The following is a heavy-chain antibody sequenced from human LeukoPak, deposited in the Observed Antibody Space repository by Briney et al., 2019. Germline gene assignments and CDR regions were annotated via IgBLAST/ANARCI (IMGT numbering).Heavy chain of an antibody. Sequence: RASGTLSLTCGVSGDSISSNNWWTWVRQPPGEGLEWIGEIFPIGTTNYNPSLKSRVTISVDKSKNQFSLNLSSVTAADTAVYYCARRESGSSTLFYWGQGTLVTVSS. CDR3: ARRESGSSTLFY. CDR1: GDSISSNNW. D-gene: IGHD3-3*01. V-gene: IGHV4-4*02. CDR2: IFPIGTT. J-gene: IGHJ4*02.